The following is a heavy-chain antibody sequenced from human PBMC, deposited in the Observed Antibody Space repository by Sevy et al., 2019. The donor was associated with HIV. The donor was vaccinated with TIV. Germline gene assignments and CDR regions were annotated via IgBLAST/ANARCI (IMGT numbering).Heavy chain of an antibody. CDR2: IKADGSDK. J-gene: IGHJ4*02. Sequence: GGYLRLSCAASGFTFSANWVNWVRQAPGKGLEWVANIKADGSDKHYVDSVEGRFTISRDNAKNLLFLQMNSLRVEDTAVYYCAHETFGRFESWGQGTLVTVSS. CDR1: GFTFSANW. CDR3: AHETFGRFES. V-gene: IGHV3-7*01. D-gene: IGHD3-16*01.